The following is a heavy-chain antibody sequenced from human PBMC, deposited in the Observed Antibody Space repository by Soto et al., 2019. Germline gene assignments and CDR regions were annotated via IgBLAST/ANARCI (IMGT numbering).Heavy chain of an antibody. Sequence: SETLSLTCTVSGASVDSGGYYWSWIRQFPGTGPEWIGYVYFRGNTYYNPSLESRLSISLDASQNQFTLKLTSVTAADTAVYYCARGNAWEVLLAHWGQGTLVTVSS. J-gene: IGHJ4*02. V-gene: IGHV4-31*03. CDR3: ARGNAWEVLLAH. D-gene: IGHD1-26*01. CDR2: VYFRGNT. CDR1: GASVDSGGYY.